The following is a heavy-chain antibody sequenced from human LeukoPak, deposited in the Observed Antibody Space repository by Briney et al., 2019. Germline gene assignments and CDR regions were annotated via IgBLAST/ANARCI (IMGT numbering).Heavy chain of an antibody. CDR1: GFTFSSFA. J-gene: IGHJ6*03. CDR2: INGGGNTT. V-gene: IGHV3-23*01. Sequence: GGSLRLSCAASGFTFSSFAMGWVRQSPGKGLEWLSTINGGGNTTFYADSVKGRFTISRDNSKNTLYLHMDGLRPDDTAIYYCTKELHVAVAVADYYYFYMDVWGRGTAVSVSS. CDR3: TKELHVAVAVADYYYFYMDV. D-gene: IGHD6-19*01.